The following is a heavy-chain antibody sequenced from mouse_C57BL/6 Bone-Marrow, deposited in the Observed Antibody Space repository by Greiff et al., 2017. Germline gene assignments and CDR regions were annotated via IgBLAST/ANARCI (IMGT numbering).Heavy chain of an antibody. Sequence: QVQLKESGAELARPGASVKMSCKASGYTFPSYTMHWVKQRPGQGLEWIGYINPSSGYTKYNQKFTDKATFTADKSSRTAYMQLSSLTSEDSAVYYCARSYYYGSSFLFDYWGQGTTLTVSS. CDR1: GYTFPSYT. CDR2: INPSSGYT. CDR3: ARSYYYGSSFLFDY. D-gene: IGHD1-1*01. V-gene: IGHV1-4*01. J-gene: IGHJ2*01.